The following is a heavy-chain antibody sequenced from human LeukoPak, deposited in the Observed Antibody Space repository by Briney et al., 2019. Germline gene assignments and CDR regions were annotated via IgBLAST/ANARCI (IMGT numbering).Heavy chain of an antibody. V-gene: IGHV4-34*01. CDR1: GGSFSGYY. J-gene: IGHJ4*02. CDR2: INYSGST. D-gene: IGHD3-10*01. Sequence: SETLSLTCAVYGGSFSGYYWSWIRHPPGKGVEWIGEINYSGSTNYNPSPKSRVTISVDTSKNQFSLKLSSMTAADTAVYYCARGPITYYYGSGSYYIFDYWGQGTLVTVSS. CDR3: ARGPITYYYGSGSYYIFDY.